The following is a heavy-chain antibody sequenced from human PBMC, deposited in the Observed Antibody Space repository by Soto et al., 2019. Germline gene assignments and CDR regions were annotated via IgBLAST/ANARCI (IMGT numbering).Heavy chain of an antibody. V-gene: IGHV6-1*01. J-gene: IGHJ3*02. Sequence: SQTLSLTCAISGDSVSSNSAAWNWIRQSPSRGLEWLGRTYYRSKWYNDYAVSVKSRITINPDTSKNQFSLQLNSVTPEDTAVYYCARVRGVEVTGDGAFDIWGQGTMVSVSS. CDR3: ARVRGVEVTGDGAFDI. CDR2: TYYRSKWYN. D-gene: IGHD7-27*01. CDR1: GDSVSSNSAA.